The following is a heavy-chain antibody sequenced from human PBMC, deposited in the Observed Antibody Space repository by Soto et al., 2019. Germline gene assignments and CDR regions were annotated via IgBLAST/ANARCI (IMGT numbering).Heavy chain of an antibody. V-gene: IGHV1-69*18. J-gene: IGHJ4*02. D-gene: IGHD3-22*01. Sequence: QVQLVQSGPEVRNPGSSVRVSCKTSGGTFSVHAINWVRQAPGQGLEWVGMIIPLYGRTNYAQKLQGRVRITADESTRTSILDLSSLTSEDTAVYSCAPEGGGWASGYCDYWGQGTQVTIS. CDR1: GGTFSVHA. CDR3: APEGGGWASGYCDY. CDR2: IIPLYGRT.